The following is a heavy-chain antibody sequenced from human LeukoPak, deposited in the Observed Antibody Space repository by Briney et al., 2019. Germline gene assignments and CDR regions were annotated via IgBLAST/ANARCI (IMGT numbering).Heavy chain of an antibody. CDR1: GFTFSSYS. D-gene: IGHD3-22*01. V-gene: IGHV3-21*01. CDR3: AREGDYYDSSGLDY. J-gene: IGHJ4*02. CDR2: ISSSSSYI. Sequence: GGSLRLSCAASGFTFSSYSMNWVRQAPGEGLEWVSSISSSSSYIYYADSVKGRFTISRDNAKNSLYLQMNSLRAEDTAVYYCAREGDYYDSSGLDYWGQGTLVTVSS.